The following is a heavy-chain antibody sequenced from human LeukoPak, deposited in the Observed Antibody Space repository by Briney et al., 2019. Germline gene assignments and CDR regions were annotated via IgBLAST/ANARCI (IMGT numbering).Heavy chain of an antibody. CDR1: GFTFGSYT. D-gene: IGHD3-3*01. CDR3: ARGSISLA. Sequence: GGSLRLSCAASGFTFGSYTMNWVRQAPGKGLEWVSSIDGPSSYIYYADSLKGRFTISRDNAKNSLFLQINSLRTEDTAVYYCARGSISLAWGQGTLVTVSS. V-gene: IGHV3-21*01. J-gene: IGHJ5*02. CDR2: IDGPSSYI.